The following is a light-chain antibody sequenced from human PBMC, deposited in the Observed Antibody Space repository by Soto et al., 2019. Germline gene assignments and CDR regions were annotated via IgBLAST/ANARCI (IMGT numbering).Light chain of an antibody. CDR2: EVS. Sequence: QSVLIRPASVSGSPGQSITISCTGTSSDVGGYDYVCWYQQHPGKAPKLIIYEVSNRPSGVSNHFSGSKSGNTASLTISGLQAEDEADYYCSSYTSSSGWVFGGGTQLTVL. J-gene: IGLJ3*02. CDR3: SSYTSSSGWV. V-gene: IGLV2-14*01. CDR1: SSDVGGYDY.